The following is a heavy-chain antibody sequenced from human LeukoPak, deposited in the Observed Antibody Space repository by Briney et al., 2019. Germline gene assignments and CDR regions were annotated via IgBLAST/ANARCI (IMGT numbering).Heavy chain of an antibody. J-gene: IGHJ6*03. Sequence: TSETLSLTCAVYGGSFSGYYWSWIRQPPGKGLEWIGEINHSGSTNYNPSLKSRVTISVDTSKNQFSLKLSSVTAADTAVYYCARVLTQAGYSYYYYYMDVWGKGTTVTISS. CDR2: INHSGST. V-gene: IGHV4-34*01. CDR1: GGSFSGYY. CDR3: ARVLTQAGYSYYYYYMDV. D-gene: IGHD6-19*01.